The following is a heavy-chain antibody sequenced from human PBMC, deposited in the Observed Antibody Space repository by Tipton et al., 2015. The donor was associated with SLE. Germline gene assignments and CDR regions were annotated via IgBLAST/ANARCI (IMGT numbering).Heavy chain of an antibody. Sequence: QLVQSGPEVKKPGSSVEVSCKASGGTFSSYAISWVRQAPGQGLEWMGGIIPIFGTANYAQKFQGRVTITADESTSTAYMELSSLRSEDTAAYYCARGEGYSRPYYFDYWGQGTLVTVSS. D-gene: IGHD6-13*01. V-gene: IGHV1-69*01. CDR3: ARGEGYSRPYYFDY. CDR1: GGTFSSYA. CDR2: IIPIFGTA. J-gene: IGHJ4*02.